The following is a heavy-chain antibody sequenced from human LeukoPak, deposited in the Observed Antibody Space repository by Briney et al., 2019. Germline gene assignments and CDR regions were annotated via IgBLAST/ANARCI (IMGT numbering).Heavy chain of an antibody. CDR2: TRKKGDSYST. CDR1: GFSISGYW. D-gene: IGHD1-14*01. V-gene: IGHV3-72*01. CDR3: SRVHGVTWSSHHLDY. Sequence: GGSLRLPCAASGFSISGYWMHWVRQAPGKGLEWLGRTRKKGDSYSTEYAASVKGRFTISRDDSKHSLYLQMDSLETEDTAVYYCSRVHGVTWSSHHLDYWGQGILVTVSS. J-gene: IGHJ4*02.